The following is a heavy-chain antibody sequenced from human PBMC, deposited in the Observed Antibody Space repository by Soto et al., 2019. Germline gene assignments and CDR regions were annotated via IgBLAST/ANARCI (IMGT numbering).Heavy chain of an antibody. CDR3: AREITYVSGGHLHYGMDV. CDR1: GFTFSDHY. D-gene: IGHD2-15*01. V-gene: IGHV3-11*01. CDR2: MSGSGSIE. J-gene: IGHJ6*02. Sequence: GGSLRLSFAASGFTFSDHYMAWIRQAPGQGLEIVAHMSGSGSIEDYGDSVKVPFSIFRENSKNLLFLQMFFLRAEDTAVYYCAREITYVSGGHLHYGMDVLAQGTAVTVSS.